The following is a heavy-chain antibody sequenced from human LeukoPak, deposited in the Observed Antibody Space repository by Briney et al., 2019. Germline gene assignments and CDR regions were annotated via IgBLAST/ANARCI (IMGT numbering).Heavy chain of an antibody. CDR1: AGSISNYY. V-gene: IGHV4-59*12. D-gene: IGHD3-10*01. Sequence: SETLSLTCTVSAGSISNYYWSWIRQPPGKGLEWIGYISYSGSTNYNPSLKSRVTISVDTSKNQFSLKLSSVTAADTAVYYCARDRFTMVRGARNDAFDIWGQGTMVTVSS. CDR3: ARDRFTMVRGARNDAFDI. J-gene: IGHJ3*02. CDR2: ISYSGST.